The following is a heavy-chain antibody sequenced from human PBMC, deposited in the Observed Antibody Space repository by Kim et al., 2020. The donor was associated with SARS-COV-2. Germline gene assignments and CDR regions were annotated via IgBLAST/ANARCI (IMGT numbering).Heavy chain of an antibody. CDR3: AKDRYCSSSSRYVWRDYCNGMDV. D-gene: IGHD2-2*01. CDR1: GFTFSSYA. Sequence: GGSLRLSCAASGFTFSSYAMSWVRQAPGKGLEWVSAISGSGGSTYYADSVKGRFTISRDNSKNTLYLQMNSLRAEDTAVYYCAKDRYCSSSSRYVWRDYCNGMDVWGQGTTVTVCS. V-gene: IGHV3-23*01. J-gene: IGHJ6*02. CDR2: ISGSGGST.